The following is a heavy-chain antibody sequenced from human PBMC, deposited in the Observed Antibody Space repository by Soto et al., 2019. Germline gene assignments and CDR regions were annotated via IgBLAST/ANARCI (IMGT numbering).Heavy chain of an antibody. J-gene: IGHJ5*02. CDR2: ISGSGGST. CDR3: AKGRTVTNWFDP. V-gene: IGHV3-23*01. CDR1: GFTFSSYA. D-gene: IGHD4-17*01. Sequence: EVQLLESGGGLVQPGGSLRLSCAASGFTFSSYAMSWVRQAPGRGLEWVSAISGSGGSTYYADSVKGRFTISRDNSKNTLYLQMNSLRAEDTAVYYCAKGRTVTNWFDPWGQGTLVTVSS.